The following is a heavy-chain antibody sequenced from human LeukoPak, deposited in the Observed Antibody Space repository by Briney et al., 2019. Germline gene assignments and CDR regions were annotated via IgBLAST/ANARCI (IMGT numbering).Heavy chain of an antibody. V-gene: IGHV3-30-3*01. CDR2: ISYDGSHK. J-gene: IGHJ4*02. CDR1: GFTFSSYA. D-gene: IGHD6-19*01. Sequence: GGSLRLSCAASGFTFSSYAMHWVRQAPGKGLEWVAVISYDGSHKYHADSVKGRFTISRDNSKNTLYLQMNSLRAEDTAVYYCATTSAVAGSYWGQGTLVTVSS. CDR3: ATTSAVAGSY.